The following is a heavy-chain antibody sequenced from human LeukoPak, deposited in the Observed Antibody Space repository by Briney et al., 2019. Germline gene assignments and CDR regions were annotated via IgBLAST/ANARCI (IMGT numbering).Heavy chain of an antibody. D-gene: IGHD6-19*01. CDR1: GGSISSSSYY. V-gene: IGHV4-39*07. CDR2: IYYSGST. J-gene: IGHJ3*02. Sequence: SETLSLTSTVSGGSISSSSYYWGWIRQPPGKGLEWIGSIYYSGSTYYNPSLKSRVTISVDTSKNQFSLKLSSVTAADTAVYFCARGLPSYSSGWDAFDIWGQGTIVTVSS. CDR3: ARGLPSYSSGWDAFDI.